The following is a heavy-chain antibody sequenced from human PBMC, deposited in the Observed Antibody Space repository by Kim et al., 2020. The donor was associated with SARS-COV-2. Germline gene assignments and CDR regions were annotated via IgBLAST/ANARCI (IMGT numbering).Heavy chain of an antibody. D-gene: IGHD4-17*01. CDR1: GFTFSNYP. CDR3: TNLYPTATPYHSTAVDV. Sequence: GGSLRLSCAATGFTFSNYPMTWVRQAPGKGLEWVSSITDRGHPYYPDAVRGRFTISRDNSKNTMYLQMDSLRAEDTAVYFCTNLYPTATPYHSTAVDVWGRGTMVTVSS. V-gene: IGHV3-23*01. J-gene: IGHJ3*01. CDR2: ITDRGHP.